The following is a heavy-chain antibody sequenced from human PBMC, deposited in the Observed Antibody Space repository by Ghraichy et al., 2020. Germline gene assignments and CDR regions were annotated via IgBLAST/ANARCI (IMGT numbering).Heavy chain of an antibody. D-gene: IGHD3-9*01. CDR1: EFSLGDYS. Sequence: GGSLRLSCTASEFSLGDYSMKWVRQAPGKGLEWVGFIRSKYFGGTTEYAASVKGRFTISSDDSKNIAYLQMTSLKTEDTAVYYCTSYYTDWYYFDYWGQGTLVTVSS. CDR2: IRSKYFGGTT. V-gene: IGHV3-49*04. CDR3: TSYYTDWYYFDY. J-gene: IGHJ4*02.